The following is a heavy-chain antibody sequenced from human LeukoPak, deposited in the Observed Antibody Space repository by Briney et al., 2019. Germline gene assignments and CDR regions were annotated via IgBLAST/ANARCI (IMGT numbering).Heavy chain of an antibody. Sequence: SETLSLTCTVSGGSISSSSYYWGWIRQPPGKGLEWIGSIYYSGSTYYNPSLKSRVTISVDTSKNQFSLKLSSVTAADTAVYYCARQVGRFALSGWFDPWGQGTLVTVSS. CDR2: IYYSGST. CDR3: ARQVGRFALSGWFDP. D-gene: IGHD3-10*01. V-gene: IGHV4-39*01. CDR1: GGSISSSSYY. J-gene: IGHJ5*02.